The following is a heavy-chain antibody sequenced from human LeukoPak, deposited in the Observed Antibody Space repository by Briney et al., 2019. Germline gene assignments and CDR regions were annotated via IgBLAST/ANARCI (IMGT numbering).Heavy chain of an antibody. CDR3: ARHAPGDWYSDN. V-gene: IGHV4-59*08. J-gene: IGHJ4*02. Sequence: SETLSLTCTVSGGXISSYYCSWIRQPPGKGLEWIGYIYYSGSTNYSPSLKSRVTISVDTTNNQFSLKLRPVTAANTAVYYCARHAPGDWYSDNWGQGTLVTVSS. CDR1: GGXISSYY. D-gene: IGHD6-19*01. CDR2: IYYSGST.